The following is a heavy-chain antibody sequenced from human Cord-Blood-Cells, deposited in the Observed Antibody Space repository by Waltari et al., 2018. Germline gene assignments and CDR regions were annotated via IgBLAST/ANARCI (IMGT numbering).Heavy chain of an antibody. D-gene: IGHD6-19*01. CDR1: GFTFSSYS. CDR3: ARDLGLGDAFDI. Sequence: EVQLVESGGGLVQPGGSLRLSCAASGFTFSSYSMNWVRQAPGKGLEWVSYISSSSSTIYYADSVKGRVTIARDNAKNSLYLQMNSLGDEDTAVYYCARDLGLGDAFDIWGQGTMVTVSS. V-gene: IGHV3-48*02. J-gene: IGHJ3*02. CDR2: ISSSSSTI.